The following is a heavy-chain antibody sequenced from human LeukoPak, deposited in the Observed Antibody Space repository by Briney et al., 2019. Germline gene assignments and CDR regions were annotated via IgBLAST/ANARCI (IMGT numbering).Heavy chain of an antibody. CDR3: ARCRYSSSDKVYYMDV. Sequence: SETLSLTCTVSGGSISSYYWSWIRQPPGKGLEWIGYIYYSGSTNYNPSLKRRVTISVEKSKNKFSLKMRCVDAGVKAVYYCARCRYSSSDKVYYMDVWRKGTTVTVSS. J-gene: IGHJ6*03. D-gene: IGHD6-13*01. CDR1: GGSISSYY. V-gene: IGHV4-59*01. CDR2: IYYSGST.